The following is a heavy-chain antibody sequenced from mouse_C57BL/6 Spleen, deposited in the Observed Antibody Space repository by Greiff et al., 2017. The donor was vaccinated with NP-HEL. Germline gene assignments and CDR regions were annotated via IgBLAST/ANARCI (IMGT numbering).Heavy chain of an antibody. D-gene: IGHD1-1*01. CDR1: GYTFTSYG. J-gene: IGHJ2*01. CDR3: ARSHYGSRDFDY. V-gene: IGHV1-81*01. Sequence: QVQLQQSGAELARPGASVKLSCKASGYTFTSYGISWVKQRTGQGLEWIGEIYPRSGNTYYNEKFKGKATLTADKSSSTAYMELRSLTSEDSAVYFCARSHYGSRDFDYWGQGTTLTVSS. CDR2: IYPRSGNT.